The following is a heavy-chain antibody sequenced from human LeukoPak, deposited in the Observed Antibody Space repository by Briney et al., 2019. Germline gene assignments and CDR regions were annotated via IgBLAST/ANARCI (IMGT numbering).Heavy chain of an antibody. J-gene: IGHJ4*02. CDR2: IYYSGST. V-gene: IGHV4-59*01. CDR3: ARSVGSERDFDY. Sequence: SETLSLTCTVSGGSISSYYWSWSRQPPGKGLEWIGYIYYSGSTNYNPSPKSRVTISVDTSKNQFSLKLSSVTAADTAVYYCARSVGSERDFDYWGQGTLVTVSS. CDR1: GGSISSYY. D-gene: IGHD1-26*01.